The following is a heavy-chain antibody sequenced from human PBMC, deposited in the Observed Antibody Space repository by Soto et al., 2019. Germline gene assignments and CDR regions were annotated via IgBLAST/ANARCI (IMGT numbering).Heavy chain of an antibody. V-gene: IGHV1-69*02. CDR1: GGTFSSYT. CDR2: IIPILGIA. D-gene: IGHD6-13*01. J-gene: IGHJ4*02. Sequence: VKVSCKASGGTFSSYTISWVRQAPGQGLEWMGRIIPILGIANYAQKFQGRVTITADKSTSTAYMELSSLRSEDTAVYYCARVLFGDSSFDYWGQGTLVTVSS. CDR3: ARVLFGDSSFDY.